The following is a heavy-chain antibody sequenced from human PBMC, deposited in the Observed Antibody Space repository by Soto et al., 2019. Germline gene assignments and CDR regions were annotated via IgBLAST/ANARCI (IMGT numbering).Heavy chain of an antibody. D-gene: IGHD6-19*01. Sequence: GASVKVSCKASGYTFTIYAMHWVRQAPGQRLEWMGWINAGNGNTKYSQKFQGRVTITRDTSASTAYMELSSLRSEDTAMYYCARDPYSSGPGDYWGQGTLVTVSS. J-gene: IGHJ4*02. CDR3: ARDPYSSGPGDY. CDR1: GYTFTIYA. CDR2: INAGNGNT. V-gene: IGHV1-3*01.